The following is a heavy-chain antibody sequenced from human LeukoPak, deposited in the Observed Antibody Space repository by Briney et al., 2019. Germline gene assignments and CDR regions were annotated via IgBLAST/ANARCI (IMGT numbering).Heavy chain of an antibody. J-gene: IGHJ6*02. CDR1: GGTFSSYA. CDR3: ARPRDGYSYYYYGMDV. D-gene: IGHD5-24*01. V-gene: IGHV1-69*01. CDR2: IIPIFGTA. Sequence: SVKVSCKASGGTFSSYAISWVRQAPGQGLEWMGGIIPIFGTANYAQKFQGRVTITADESTSTAYMELSSLRSEDTAVYYCARPRDGYSYYYYGMDVWGQGTTVTVSS.